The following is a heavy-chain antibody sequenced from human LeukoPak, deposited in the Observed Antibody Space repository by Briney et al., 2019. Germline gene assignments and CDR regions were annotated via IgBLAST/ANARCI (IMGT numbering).Heavy chain of an antibody. CDR1: GGSINGYY. V-gene: IGHV4-59*01. Sequence: PSETLSLTCTVSGGSINGYYWSWIRQPPGKGLEWIGYIYYTGSTDYNPSLKSRVTISVDTSKNQFSLKLSSVTAADTAVYYCAGMRITTPTVRTLDYWGQGTLVTVSS. D-gene: IGHD1-14*01. J-gene: IGHJ4*02. CDR2: IYYTGST. CDR3: AGMRITTPTVRTLDY.